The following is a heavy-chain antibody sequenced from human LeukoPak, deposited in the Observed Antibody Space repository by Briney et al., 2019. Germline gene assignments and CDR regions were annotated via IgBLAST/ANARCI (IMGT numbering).Heavy chain of an antibody. V-gene: IGHV3-23*01. CDR2: ISGSGGST. J-gene: IGHJ4*02. D-gene: IGHD2-15*01. CDR3: AKDAISPVCSGGSCYAGGFDY. Sequence: GGPLRLSCAASGFTFSSYAMSWVRQAPGKGLEWVSAISGSGGSTYYADSVKGRFTISRDNSKNTLYLQMNSLRAEDTAVYYCAKDAISPVCSGGSCYAGGFDYWGQGTLVTVSS. CDR1: GFTFSSYA.